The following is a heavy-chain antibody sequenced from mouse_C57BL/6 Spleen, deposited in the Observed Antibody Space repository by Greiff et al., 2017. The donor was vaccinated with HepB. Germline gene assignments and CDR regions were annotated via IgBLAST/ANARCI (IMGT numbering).Heavy chain of an antibody. Sequence: VQLQQPGAELVRPGTSVKLSCKASGYTFTSYWMHWVKQRPGQGLEWIGVIDPSDSYTNYNQKFKGKATLTVDTSSSTAYMQLSSLTSEDSAVYYCARRRDGYGYYAMDYWGQGTSVTVSS. CDR3: ARRRDGYGYYAMDY. V-gene: IGHV1-59*01. J-gene: IGHJ4*01. CDR1: GYTFTSYW. CDR2: IDPSDSYT. D-gene: IGHD2-3*01.